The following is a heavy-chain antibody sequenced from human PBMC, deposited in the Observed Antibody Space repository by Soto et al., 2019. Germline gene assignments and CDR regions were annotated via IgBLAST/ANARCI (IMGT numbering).Heavy chain of an antibody. CDR3: ARGSTSWYFDF. V-gene: IGHV3-7*01. J-gene: IGHJ4*02. D-gene: IGHD2-2*01. CDR1: GFTFNRYW. CDR2: IKKDGSEQ. Sequence: LRLSCAASGFTFNRYWMSWVRQAPGKGLEWVANIKKDGSEQYYVDSVKGRFTVSRDNAKNSLTLQMSGLRAEDTAVYYCARGSTSWYFDFWGQGTLVTVSS.